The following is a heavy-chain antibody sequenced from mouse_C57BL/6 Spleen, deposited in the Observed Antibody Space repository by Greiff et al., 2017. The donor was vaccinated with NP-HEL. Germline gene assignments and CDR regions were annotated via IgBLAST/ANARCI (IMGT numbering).Heavy chain of an antibody. CDR3: ARSLYYREGFAY. J-gene: IGHJ3*01. CDR1: GYTFTSYW. V-gene: IGHV1-64*01. Sequence: QVHVKQPGAELVKPGASVKLSCKASGYTFTSYWMHWVKQRPGQGLEWIGMIHPNSGSTNYNEKFKSKATLTVDKSSSTAYMQLSSLTSEDSAVYYCARSLYYREGFAYWGQGTLVTVSA. D-gene: IGHD2-14*01. CDR2: IHPNSGST.